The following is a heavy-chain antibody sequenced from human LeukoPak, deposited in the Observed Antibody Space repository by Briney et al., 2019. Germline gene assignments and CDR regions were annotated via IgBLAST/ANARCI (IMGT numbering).Heavy chain of an antibody. V-gene: IGHV3-7*01. CDR1: ALTFSNYW. CDR2: MKEDGREI. CDR3: AASFDF. Sequence: PGRSLTLACVVAALTFSNYWITWVSQAPGKGLEWVANMKEDGREIYYADSVKGRFTISRDNTKSSLYLQMDGLRAEDTAVYYCAASFDFWGQGTLVSVSS. J-gene: IGHJ4*02.